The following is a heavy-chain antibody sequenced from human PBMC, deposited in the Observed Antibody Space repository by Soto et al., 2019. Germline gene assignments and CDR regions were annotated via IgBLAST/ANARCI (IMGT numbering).Heavy chain of an antibody. CDR2: ISAYNGNT. Sequence: QVQLVQSGAEVKKPGASVKVSCKASGYTFTSYGISWVRQAPGQGLEWMGWISAYNGNTNYAQKLQGRXTXTXXTSTSTAYMELRSLRSDDTAVYYCVVAAQPYYFDSWGQGTLVTVSS. V-gene: IGHV1-18*01. D-gene: IGHD2-15*01. CDR1: GYTFTSYG. J-gene: IGHJ4*02. CDR3: VVAAQPYYFDS.